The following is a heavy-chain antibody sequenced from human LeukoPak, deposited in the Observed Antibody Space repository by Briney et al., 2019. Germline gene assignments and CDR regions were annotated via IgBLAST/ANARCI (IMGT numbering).Heavy chain of an antibody. Sequence: SETLSLTCAVSGDSISSGAYSWSWIRQTPGRGLEWIGYIYRSGSTYYNPSLKSRVALSLDRSQNQFSLSVSSVTAADTAVYYSARRALAGYRFDPWGQGTLVTVSS. CDR3: ARRALAGYRFDP. CDR2: IYRSGST. J-gene: IGHJ5*02. CDR1: GDSISSGAYS. V-gene: IGHV4-30-2*01. D-gene: IGHD6-19*01.